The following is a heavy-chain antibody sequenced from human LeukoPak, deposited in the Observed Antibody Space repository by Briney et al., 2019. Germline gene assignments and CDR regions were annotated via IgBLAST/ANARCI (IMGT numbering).Heavy chain of an antibody. Sequence: GPCLSLSCRPSAFILRSYCMGSARHEAGEWMEWDSHINSGSSTIYYADSVKGLFTISRDNAGNSLYLHMNSLRAEDTAVYYGARVLLERPGIDSFDMWGQGTMVTVSS. J-gene: IGHJ3*02. CDR2: INSGSSTI. CDR1: AFILRSYC. D-gene: IGHD1-1*01. CDR3: ARVLLERPGIDSFDM. V-gene: IGHV3-48*01.